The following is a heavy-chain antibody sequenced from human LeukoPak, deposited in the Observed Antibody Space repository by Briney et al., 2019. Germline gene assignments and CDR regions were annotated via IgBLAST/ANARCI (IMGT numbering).Heavy chain of an antibody. CDR1: GYTFTSYG. CDR3: ARVYTTLGYCSSTSCYAFDP. Sequence: GASVKVSCKASGYTFTSYGISWVRQAPGQGLEWMGWISAYNGNTNYAQKLQGRVTMTTDTSTSTAYMELRSLRSDDTAVYYCARVYTTLGYCSSTSCYAFDPWGQGTLVTVSS. D-gene: IGHD2-2*01. CDR2: ISAYNGNT. V-gene: IGHV1-18*01. J-gene: IGHJ5*02.